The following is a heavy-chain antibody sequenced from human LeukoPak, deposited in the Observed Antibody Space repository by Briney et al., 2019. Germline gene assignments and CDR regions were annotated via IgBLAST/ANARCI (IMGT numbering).Heavy chain of an antibody. CDR3: ARARQQLYYYYGMYV. V-gene: IGHV3-21*01. CDR2: ISSSRSYI. D-gene: IGHD6-13*01. CDR1: GFTFRSYS. J-gene: IGHJ6*02. Sequence: GGSLRLSCAASGFTFRSYSMTWVRQAPGKGLEWVSSISSSRSYIYYADSMKGRFTISSDNAKNSLYLQMNSLRAEDTAVYYCARARQQLYYYYGMYVWGQGTTVTVSS.